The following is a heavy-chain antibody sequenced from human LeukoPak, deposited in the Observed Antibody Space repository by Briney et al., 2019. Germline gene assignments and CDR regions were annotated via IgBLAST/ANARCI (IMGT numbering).Heavy chain of an antibody. CDR2: IKESGSEK. D-gene: IGHD2-15*01. Sequence: GGSDTLSCAASGFTFDYYWMTWVRQAPGKGLEWLANIKESGSEKYYVDSVKGRFTIFRDNAKNSLYLQMNSLRVEDTAVYYCARGWGERGKCRGGTCNITQFDNWGRG. V-gene: IGHV3-7*01. CDR3: ARGWGERGKCRGGTCNITQFDN. CDR1: GFTFDYYW. J-gene: IGHJ4*02.